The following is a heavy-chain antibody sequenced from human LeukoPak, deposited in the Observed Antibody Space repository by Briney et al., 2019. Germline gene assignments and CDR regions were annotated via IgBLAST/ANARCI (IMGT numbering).Heavy chain of an antibody. CDR2: ISSSSSYI. D-gene: IGHD1-26*01. Sequence: PGGSLRLSCAASGFTFSSYTMNWVRQAPGKGLEWVSSISSSSSYIYYADSVKGRSTISRDNAKNSLYLQMNSLRAEDTAVYYCARVIVGTTDDYFDYWGQGTLVTVSS. CDR1: GFTFSSYT. V-gene: IGHV3-21*01. CDR3: ARVIVGTTDDYFDY. J-gene: IGHJ4*02.